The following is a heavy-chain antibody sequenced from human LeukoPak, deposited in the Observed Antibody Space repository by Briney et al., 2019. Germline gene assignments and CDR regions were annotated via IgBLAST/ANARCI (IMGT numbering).Heavy chain of an antibody. V-gene: IGHV3-48*01. CDR3: ARESSEKDFDY. J-gene: IGHJ4*02. Sequence: GGSLRLSCAASGFTFSSYSMNWVRQAPGKGLEWVSYISSSSSTIYYADSVKGRFTISRDNAKNSLYLQMNSLRAEDTAVYYCARESSEKDFDYWGQGTLVTVSS. D-gene: IGHD2-2*01. CDR2: ISSSSSTI. CDR1: GFTFSSYS.